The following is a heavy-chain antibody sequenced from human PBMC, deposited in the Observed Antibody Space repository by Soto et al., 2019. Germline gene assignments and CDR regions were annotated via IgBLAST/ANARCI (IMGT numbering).Heavy chain of an antibody. D-gene: IGHD1-26*01. CDR1: GGSINSGGYY. J-gene: IGHJ4*02. Sequence: QVQLQESGPGLVKPSQTLSLTCSVSGGSINSGGYYWTWIRQHPGKGLEWIGYIYYSGSTYYNPSLKSRVTISIDTSKNQFSLRLSSVTAADTAVYYCARDRNCGTSRGFDYWGQGTLVTVSS. CDR3: ARDRNCGTSRGFDY. V-gene: IGHV4-30-4*08. CDR2: IYYSGST.